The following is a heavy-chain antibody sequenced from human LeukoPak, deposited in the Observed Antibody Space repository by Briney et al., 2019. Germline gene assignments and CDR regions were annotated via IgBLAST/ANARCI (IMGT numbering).Heavy chain of an antibody. CDR1: GFTFSSYS. J-gene: IGHJ4*02. D-gene: IGHD5-12*01. CDR2: ISSSSSYI. V-gene: IGHV3-21*01. Sequence: GGSLRLSCAASGFTFSSYSMNWVRQAPGKGMEWVSSISSSSSYIYYADSVKGRFTISRDNAKNSLYLQMNSLRAEDTAVYYCARDYPSGYRFGYWGQGTLVTVSS. CDR3: ARDYPSGYRFGY.